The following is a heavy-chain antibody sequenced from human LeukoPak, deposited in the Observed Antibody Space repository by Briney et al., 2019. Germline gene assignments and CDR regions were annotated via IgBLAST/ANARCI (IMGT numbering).Heavy chain of an antibody. V-gene: IGHV3-21*04. CDR2: ISNRGTYI. J-gene: IGHJ4*02. Sequence: GGSLRLSCAASGFTFSNYNMNWVRQAPGKGLEWVSFISNRGTYIYYADSVKGRFTISRDNAKNSLYLQMNSLRAEDTAVYYCAGEGIVAAGGFDYWGQGILVTVSS. CDR1: GFTFSNYN. CDR3: AGEGIVAAGGFDY. D-gene: IGHD6-13*01.